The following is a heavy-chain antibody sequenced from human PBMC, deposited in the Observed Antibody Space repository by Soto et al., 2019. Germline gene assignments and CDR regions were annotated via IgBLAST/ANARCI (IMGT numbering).Heavy chain of an antibody. Sequence: GGSLRLSCSASGFTFSSYAMHWVRQAPGKGLEYVSAISSNGGSTYYADSVKGRFTISRDNSKNTLYLQMSSLRAEDTAVYYCVRSDILTGYYGAPKRAYGMDVWGQGTTVTVSS. V-gene: IGHV3-64D*08. D-gene: IGHD3-9*01. CDR3: VRSDILTGYYGAPKRAYGMDV. CDR2: ISSNGGST. CDR1: GFTFSSYA. J-gene: IGHJ6*02.